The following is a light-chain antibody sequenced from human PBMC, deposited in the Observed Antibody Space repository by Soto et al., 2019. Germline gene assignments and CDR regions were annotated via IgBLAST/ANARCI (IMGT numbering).Light chain of an antibody. Sequence: EVVMTQSPATLSVSPGERATLSCRSSQSVSSNLAWYQQKPGQAPRLLIYGASTRATGIPARFSGSGSGTEFTLTISCLLSEAVAVSYCQHYNNWPPWTFGQGTRVEIK. CDR2: GAS. J-gene: IGKJ1*01. CDR1: QSVSSN. CDR3: QHYNNWPPWT. V-gene: IGKV3-15*01.